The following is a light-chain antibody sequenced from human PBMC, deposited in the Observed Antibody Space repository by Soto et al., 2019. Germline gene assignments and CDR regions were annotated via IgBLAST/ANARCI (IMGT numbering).Light chain of an antibody. V-gene: IGLV2-14*01. Sequence: QSALTQPASVSGSPGQSITISCTGTSSDVGAYNYVSWYQQHPGKAPKLMIYEVSNRPSGVSDRFSGSKSGNKASLTISGLQAEDEADYYCNSYASTSARVFGGGTKVTVL. CDR1: SSDVGAYNY. CDR3: NSYASTSARV. CDR2: EVS. J-gene: IGLJ3*02.